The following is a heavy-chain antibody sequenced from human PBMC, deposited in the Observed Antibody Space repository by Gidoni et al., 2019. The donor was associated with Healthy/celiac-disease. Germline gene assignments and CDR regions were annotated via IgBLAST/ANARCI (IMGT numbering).Heavy chain of an antibody. Sequence: EVQLVESGGGLVKPGGSLRLSCAASGFPFRSYSMNWVRQAPGKGLEWVSSISSSSSYIYYADSVKGRFTISRDNAKNSLYLQMNSLRAEDTAVYYCAIEAPYSGSYPFDYWGQGTLVTVSS. J-gene: IGHJ4*02. D-gene: IGHD1-26*01. CDR1: GFPFRSYS. CDR2: ISSSSSYI. V-gene: IGHV3-21*01. CDR3: AIEAPYSGSYPFDY.